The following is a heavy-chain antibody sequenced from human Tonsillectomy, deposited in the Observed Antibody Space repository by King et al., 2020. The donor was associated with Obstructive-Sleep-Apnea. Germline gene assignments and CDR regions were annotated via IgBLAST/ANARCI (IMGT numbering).Heavy chain of an antibody. CDR1: VGSISSSSYY. CDR2: ICFSGRT. J-gene: IGHJ4*02. V-gene: IGHV4-39*07. D-gene: IGHD6-13*01. Sequence: QLQESGPGLVKPSETLSLTCTVSVGSISSSSYYWGWIRRPPWKGLESVGCICFSGRTYSNPSLKSRVTILVDKSKNQFSLKLSSVTAADTAVYYCARDDSSSWWGYFDYWGQGTLVTVSS. CDR3: ARDDSSSWWGYFDY.